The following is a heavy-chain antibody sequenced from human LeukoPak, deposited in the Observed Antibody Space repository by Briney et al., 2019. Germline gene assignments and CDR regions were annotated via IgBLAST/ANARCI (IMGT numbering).Heavy chain of an antibody. Sequence: PGGSLRLSCAASGFTFSSYGMHWVRQAPGKGLEWVAVISYDGSNKYYADSVKGRFTISRDNSKNTLYLQMNSLRAEDTAVYYCAKDPRGHSGYDLGYYFDYWGQGTLVTVSS. V-gene: IGHV3-30*18. CDR3: AKDPRGHSGYDLGYYFDY. CDR1: GFTFSSYG. J-gene: IGHJ4*02. D-gene: IGHD5-12*01. CDR2: ISYDGSNK.